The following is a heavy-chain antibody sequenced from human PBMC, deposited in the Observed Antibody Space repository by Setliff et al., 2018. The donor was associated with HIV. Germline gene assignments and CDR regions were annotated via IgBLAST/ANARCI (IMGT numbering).Heavy chain of an antibody. CDR2: VYNSGSS. CDR3: ARVQMAYAAFDV. V-gene: IGHV4-39*07. Sequence: PSETLSLTCTVSGSSISSTSYYWGWIRQPPGKGLEWIGSVYNSGSSDNNPSLKSRVTLSVDTSKHQFSLKLSSVTAADTAVYYCARVQMAYAAFDVWGQGTMVTVSS. CDR1: GSSISSTSYY. D-gene: IGHD4-17*01. J-gene: IGHJ3*01.